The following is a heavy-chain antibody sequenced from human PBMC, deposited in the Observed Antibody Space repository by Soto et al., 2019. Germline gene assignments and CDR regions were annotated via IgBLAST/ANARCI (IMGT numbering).Heavy chain of an antibody. D-gene: IGHD3-3*01. CDR3: AGAQYYDFWSGYLNWFDP. J-gene: IGHJ5*02. CDR2: IYYSGST. Sequence: PSETLSLTCTVSGGSISSYYWSWIRQPPGKGLEWIGYIYYSGSTNYNPSLKSRVTISVDTSKNQFSLKLSSVTAADTAVYYCAGAQYYDFWSGYLNWFDPWGQGTLVTVSS. CDR1: GGSISSYY. V-gene: IGHV4-59*01.